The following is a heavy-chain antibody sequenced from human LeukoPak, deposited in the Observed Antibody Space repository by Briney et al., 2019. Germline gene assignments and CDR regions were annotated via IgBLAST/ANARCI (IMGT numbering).Heavy chain of an antibody. Sequence: SVKLSCKASAGTFSSYAISWVRQAPGQGLEWMGGIIPIFGTANYAQKFQGRVTITADESTSTAYMELSSLRSEDTAVYYCARGGPSILVVVAAQYDAFDIWGQGTMVTVSS. J-gene: IGHJ3*02. CDR3: ARGGPSILVVVAAQYDAFDI. CDR2: IIPIFGTA. V-gene: IGHV1-69*01. CDR1: AGTFSSYA. D-gene: IGHD2-15*01.